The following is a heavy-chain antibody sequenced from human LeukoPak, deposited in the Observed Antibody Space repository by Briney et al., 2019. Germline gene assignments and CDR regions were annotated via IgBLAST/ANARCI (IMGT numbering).Heavy chain of an antibody. CDR1: GFTFSNHS. CDR3: AKHRPGFRGIIILNWSDP. D-gene: IGHD3-10*01. J-gene: IGHJ5*02. CDR2: IKGDGSET. Sequence: PGGSLRLSCAASGFTFSNHSMSWVRQAPGKGLEWLSDIKGDGSETNYPDSVKGRFAISRDNARDSLYLQMNSLRADDTAIYYFAKHRPGFRGIIILNWSDPWGQATLVTVSS. V-gene: IGHV3-7*05.